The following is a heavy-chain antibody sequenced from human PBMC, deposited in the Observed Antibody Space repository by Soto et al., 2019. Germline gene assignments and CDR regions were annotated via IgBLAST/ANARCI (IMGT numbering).Heavy chain of an antibody. CDR1: GFTFSSYA. J-gene: IGHJ4*02. CDR2: ISGSGDVT. Sequence: GGSLRLSCAASGFTFSSYAMSWVRQAPGKGLEWVSAISGSGDVTYYADSVKGRFTISRDNSKNTLYVQMNSLRTEDSAVYYCARDSETNGYSYDYFDYWGQGTLVTVSS. CDR3: ARDSETNGYSYDYFDY. D-gene: IGHD5-18*01. V-gene: IGHV3-23*01.